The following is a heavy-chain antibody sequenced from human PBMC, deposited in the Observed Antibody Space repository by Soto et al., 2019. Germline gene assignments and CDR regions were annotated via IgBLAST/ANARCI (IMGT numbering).Heavy chain of an antibody. V-gene: IGHV4-39*01. CDR1: GGSISSSSYY. J-gene: IGHJ4*02. D-gene: IGHD2-15*01. Sequence: SETLSLTCTVSGGSISSSSYYWGWIRQPPGKGLEWIGSIYYSGSTYYNPSLKSRVTISVDTSKNQFSLKLSSVTAADTAVYYCARTVVVVAAFDYWGQGTLVTVSS. CDR2: IYYSGST. CDR3: ARTVVVVAAFDY.